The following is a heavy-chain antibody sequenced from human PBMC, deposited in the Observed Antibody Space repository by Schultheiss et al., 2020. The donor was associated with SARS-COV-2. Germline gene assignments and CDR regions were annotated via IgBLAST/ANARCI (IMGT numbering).Heavy chain of an antibody. D-gene: IGHD4-17*01. CDR1: GFTFSSYA. J-gene: IGHJ6*02. Sequence: GGSLRLSCAASGFTFSSYAMSWVRQAPGKGLEWVSSISSSSSYIYYADSVKGRFTISRDNAKNSLYLQMNSLRAEDTAVYYCASWGAVTTNYYGMDVWGQGTTVTVSS. CDR2: ISSSSSYI. CDR3: ASWGAVTTNYYGMDV. V-gene: IGHV3-21*01.